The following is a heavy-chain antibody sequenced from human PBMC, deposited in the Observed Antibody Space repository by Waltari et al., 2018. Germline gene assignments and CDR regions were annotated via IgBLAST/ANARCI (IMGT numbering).Heavy chain of an antibody. CDR3: ARDTDYDFWSGYYSRANGRYFDY. V-gene: IGHV4-59*01. J-gene: IGHJ4*02. CDR2: YSGST. Sequence: YSGSTNYNPSLKSRVTISVDTSKNQFSLKLSSVTAADTAVYYCARDTDYDFWSGYYSRANGRYFDYWGQGTLVTVSS. D-gene: IGHD3-3*01.